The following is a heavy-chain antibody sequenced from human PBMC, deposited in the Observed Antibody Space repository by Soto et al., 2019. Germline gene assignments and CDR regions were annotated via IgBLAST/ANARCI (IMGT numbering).Heavy chain of an antibody. Sequence: SETLSLTCTVSGGSISSYLWSWIRQSPGKGLEWITHIYSSGTTNYNPSLKSRVAISVDTSKNQFSLKLRSVTAADTAVYYCATDYGDYVGAFDIWGQGTMVTVSS. V-gene: IGHV4-59*01. J-gene: IGHJ3*02. CDR2: IYSSGTT. D-gene: IGHD4-17*01. CDR3: ATDYGDYVGAFDI. CDR1: GGSISSYL.